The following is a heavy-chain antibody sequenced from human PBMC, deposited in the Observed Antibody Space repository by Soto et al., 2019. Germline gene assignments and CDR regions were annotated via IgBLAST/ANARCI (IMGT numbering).Heavy chain of an antibody. CDR1: GFTFSSYS. CDR2: ISSSSSYI. CDR3: ARAYGDYEYFQH. D-gene: IGHD4-17*01. J-gene: IGHJ1*01. V-gene: IGHV3-21*01. Sequence: GGSLRLSCAASGFTFSSYSMNWVRQAPGKGLEWVSSISSSSSYIYYADSVKGRSTISRDNAKNALYLQMNSLRAEDTAVYYCARAYGDYEYFQHWGQGTLVTVSS.